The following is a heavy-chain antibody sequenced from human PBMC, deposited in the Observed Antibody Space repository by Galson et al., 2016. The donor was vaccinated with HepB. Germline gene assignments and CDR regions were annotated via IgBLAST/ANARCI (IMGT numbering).Heavy chain of an antibody. V-gene: IGHV3-15*01. Sequence: SLRLSCAASGFTFSDAWMSWVRQTPGKGLEWVGRIKTKTGGETTDYTAPVKGRFTISRDDSENTLYLQMNSLKVEDTAVYYCTTPSMVRGITFLWGQGTLVTVSS. J-gene: IGHJ4*02. CDR1: GFTFSDAW. D-gene: IGHD3-10*01. CDR2: IKTKTGGETT. CDR3: TTPSMVRGITFL.